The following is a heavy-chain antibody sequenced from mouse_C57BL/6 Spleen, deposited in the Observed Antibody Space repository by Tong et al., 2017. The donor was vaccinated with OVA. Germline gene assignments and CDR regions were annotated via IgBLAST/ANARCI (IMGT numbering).Heavy chain of an antibody. CDR1: GFNIKDYY. CDR3: ARSGVTTVDY. CDR2: INPEDGET. D-gene: IGHD1-1*01. J-gene: IGHJ2*01. V-gene: IGHV14-2*01. Sequence: EVQLQESGAELARLGASVKLSCTAFGFNIKDYYLHWVKQSPEQGLEWIGRINPEDGETKYAPKFQGKATITADTSSSTAYLQLSSMTSEDTAVYYCARSGVTTVDYWGQGTTLTVSS.